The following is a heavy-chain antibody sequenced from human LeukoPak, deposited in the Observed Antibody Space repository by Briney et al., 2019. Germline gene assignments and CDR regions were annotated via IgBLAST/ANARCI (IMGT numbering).Heavy chain of an antibody. CDR2: ISAYNGNT. CDR1: GYTFTSYG. CDR3: AKAGYYDSSGYSPFDD. D-gene: IGHD3-22*01. Sequence: VASVKVSCKASGYTFTSYGISWVRQAPGQGLEWMGWISAYNGNTNYAQKLQGRVTMTTDTSTSTAYMELRSLRAVDTAVYYCAKAGYYDSSGYSPFDDWGQGALVAVVS. V-gene: IGHV1-18*01. J-gene: IGHJ4*02.